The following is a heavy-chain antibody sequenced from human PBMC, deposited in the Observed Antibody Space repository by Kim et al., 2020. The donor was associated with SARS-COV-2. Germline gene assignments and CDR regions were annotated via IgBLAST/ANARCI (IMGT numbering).Heavy chain of an antibody. CDR1: GYTFTSND. J-gene: IGHJ4*02. V-gene: IGHV1-8*01. Sequence: ASVKVSCKASGYTFTSNDINWVRQATGQGLEWMGWMNPNSGNTGYAQKFQGRVTMTRNTSISTAYMELSSLRSEDTAVYYCARRVGGCSGGTCYWVDYWGQGTLVTVSS. CDR2: MNPNSGNT. CDR3: ARRVGGCSGGTCYWVDY. D-gene: IGHD2-15*01.